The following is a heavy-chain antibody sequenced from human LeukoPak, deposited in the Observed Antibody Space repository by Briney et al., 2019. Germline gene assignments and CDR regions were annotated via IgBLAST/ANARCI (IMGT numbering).Heavy chain of an antibody. Sequence: SETLSLTCAVYGASLNGHYWSWIRQPPGKGLEWIGEGSDVGGTKYNPSLKSRVTISADTSKNQFSLKLSSVTAADTAVYYCARQSGPYCSSWFDYWGQGALVTVSS. CDR2: GSDVGGT. V-gene: IGHV4-34*01. D-gene: IGHD6-13*01. CDR1: GASLNGHY. J-gene: IGHJ4*02. CDR3: ARQSGPYCSSWFDY.